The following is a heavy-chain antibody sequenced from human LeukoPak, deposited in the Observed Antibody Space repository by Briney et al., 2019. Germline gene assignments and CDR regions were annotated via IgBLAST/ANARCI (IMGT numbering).Heavy chain of an antibody. V-gene: IGHV3-20*04. J-gene: IGHJ2*01. CDR3: AKGKDTLNPYWYFDV. Sequence: GGSLRLSCAASGFTFDDYAMSWVRQAPGKGLEWVSGINWSGVSTGYADSVKGRFTISRDNTKNSLFLQLNSLRAEDTAFYYCAKGKDTLNPYWYFDVWGRGTLVTVSS. CDR1: GFTFDDYA. D-gene: IGHD2-15*01. CDR2: INWSGVST.